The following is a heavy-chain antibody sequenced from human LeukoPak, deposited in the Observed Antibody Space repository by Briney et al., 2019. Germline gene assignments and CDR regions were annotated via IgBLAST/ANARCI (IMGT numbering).Heavy chain of an antibody. D-gene: IGHD3-16*01. CDR2: ISWNSGSI. V-gene: IGHV3-9*01. CDR1: GFTFDDYA. J-gene: IGHJ4*02. CDR3: AKSVTFGGDPPRD. Sequence: GGSLRLSCAASGFTFDDYAMHWVRQAPGKGLEWVSGISWNSGSIGYADSVKGRFTISRDNAKNSLYLQMNSLRAEDTALYYCAKSVTFGGDPPRDWGQGTLVTVSS.